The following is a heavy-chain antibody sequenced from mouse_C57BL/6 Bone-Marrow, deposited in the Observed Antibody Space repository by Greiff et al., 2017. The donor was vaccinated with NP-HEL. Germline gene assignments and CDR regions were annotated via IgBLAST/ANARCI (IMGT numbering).Heavy chain of an antibody. CDR2: IDPSDSYT. V-gene: IGHV1-59*01. J-gene: IGHJ2*01. D-gene: IGHD2-3*01. CDR3: ARDPALSFYFVY. CDR1: GYTFTSYW. Sequence: QVQLQQPGAELVRPGTSVKLSCKASGYTFTSYWMHWVKQRPGQGLEWIGVIDPSDSYTNYNQKFKGKATLTVDTSSSTAYMQLSSLTSEDSAVYYCARDPALSFYFVYWGQGTTLTVSS.